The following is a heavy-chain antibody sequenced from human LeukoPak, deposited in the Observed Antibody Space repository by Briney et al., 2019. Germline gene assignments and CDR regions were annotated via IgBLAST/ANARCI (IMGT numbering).Heavy chain of an antibody. V-gene: IGHV4-34*01. J-gene: IGHJ4*02. Sequence: KSSETLSLTCAVYGGSFSGYYWSWIRQPPGKGLEWIGEINHSGSTNYNPSLKSRVTISVDTSKNQFSLKLSSVTAADTAVYYCARGVAVAGDFDYWGQGTLVTVSA. D-gene: IGHD6-19*01. CDR3: ARGVAVAGDFDY. CDR2: INHSGST. CDR1: GGSFSGYY.